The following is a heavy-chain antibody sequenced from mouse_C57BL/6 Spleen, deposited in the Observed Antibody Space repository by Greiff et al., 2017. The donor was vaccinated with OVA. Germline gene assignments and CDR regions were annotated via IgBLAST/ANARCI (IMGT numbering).Heavy chain of an antibody. CDR3: ARGAPSHYYGSTYYAMDY. D-gene: IGHD1-1*01. CDR1: GYSITSGYY. CDR2: ISYDGSN. J-gene: IGHJ4*01. Sequence: EVQLVESGPGLVKPSQSLSLTCSVTGYSITSGYYWNWIRQFPGNQLEWMGYISYDGSNNYNPSLKNRISFTRDTSKNQFFRKLNSVTTEDTATYYCARGAPSHYYGSTYYAMDYWGQGTSVTVSS. V-gene: IGHV3-6*01.